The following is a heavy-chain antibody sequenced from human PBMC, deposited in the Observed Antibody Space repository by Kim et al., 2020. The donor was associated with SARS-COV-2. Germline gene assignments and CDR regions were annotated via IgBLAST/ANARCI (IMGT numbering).Heavy chain of an antibody. Sequence: GGSLRLSCAASGFTFSNAWMSWVRQASGKGLEWVGRIKSNTDGGTTDYAAPVKGRFTISRYDSKNTLYLQMNSLKTENTAVYYCTTDPGVTDASINYYYGMGDWGQGTTVTVS. CDR2: IKSNTDGGTT. CDR3: TTDPGVTDASINYYYGMGD. D-gene: IGHD2-2*01. J-gene: IGHJ6*02. CDR1: GFTFSNAW. V-gene: IGHV3-15*01.